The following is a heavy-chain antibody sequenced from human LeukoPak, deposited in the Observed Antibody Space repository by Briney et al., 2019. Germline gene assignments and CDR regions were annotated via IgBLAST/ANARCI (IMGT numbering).Heavy chain of an antibody. V-gene: IGHV4-34*01. D-gene: IGHD4-11*01. CDR2: INHSGST. CDR1: GGSFSGYY. CDR3: ASTRGTVTTPIDY. Sequence: PSETLSLTCAVYGGSFSGYYWSWIRQPPGKGLEWIGEINHSGSTNYNPSLKSRVTISVDTSKNQFSLKLSSVTAADTAVYYCASTRGTVTTPIDYWGQGTLVTVSS. J-gene: IGHJ4*02.